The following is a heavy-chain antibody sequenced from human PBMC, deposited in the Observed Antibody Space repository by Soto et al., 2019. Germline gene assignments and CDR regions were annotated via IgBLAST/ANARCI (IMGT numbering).Heavy chain of an antibody. Sequence: QVQLVQSGAEVKKPGSSVKVSCKASGGTFSSYAISWVRQAPGQGLEWMGGIIPILGTANYAQKFQGRVTMTADESTSTAYMELSSLRSEDTAVYYGARSGRIAAAGGFDPWGQGTLVTVSS. CDR1: GGTFSSYA. CDR3: ARSGRIAAAGGFDP. D-gene: IGHD6-13*01. V-gene: IGHV1-69*12. CDR2: IIPILGTA. J-gene: IGHJ5*02.